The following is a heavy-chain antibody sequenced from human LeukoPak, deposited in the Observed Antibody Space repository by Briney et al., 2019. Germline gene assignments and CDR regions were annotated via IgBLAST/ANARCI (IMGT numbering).Heavy chain of an antibody. CDR2: INHSGST. J-gene: IGHJ5*02. Sequence: SETLSLTCAVYGGSFSGYYWSWIRQPPGKGLEWIGEINHSGSTNYNPSLKSRVTISVDTSKNQFSLKLSSVTAADTAVYYCARGWYYDILTGYSPSWFDPWGQGTLVTVSS. CDR3: ARGWYYDILTGYSPSWFDP. CDR1: GGSFSGYY. V-gene: IGHV4-34*01. D-gene: IGHD3-9*01.